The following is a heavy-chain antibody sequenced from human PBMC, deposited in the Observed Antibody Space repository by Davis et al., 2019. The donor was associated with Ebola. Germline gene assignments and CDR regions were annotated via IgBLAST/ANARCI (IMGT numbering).Heavy chain of an antibody. CDR1: GGSISSSSYY. D-gene: IGHD1-1*01. CDR3: ARAGYAYYYYGMDV. J-gene: IGHJ6*02. CDR2: IYYSGST. V-gene: IGHV4-39*07. Sequence: SETLSLTCTVSGGSISSSSYYWGWIRQPPGKGLEWIGSIYYSGSTYYNPSLKSRVTISVDTSKNQFSLKLRSVTAADTAVYYCARAGYAYYYYGMDVWGQGTTVTVSS.